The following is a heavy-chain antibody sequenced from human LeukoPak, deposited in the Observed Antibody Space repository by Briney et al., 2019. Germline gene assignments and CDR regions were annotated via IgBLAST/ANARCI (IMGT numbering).Heavy chain of an antibody. J-gene: IGHJ6*02. CDR2: IYSGGST. CDR1: GFTVSRNY. Sequence: PGGSLRLSCAASGFTVSRNYMSWVRQAPGKGLEWVSVIYSGGSTYYADSVKGRLTVSRDSSKNTLYLQMNSLRAEDTAVYYCAKESVVMVAALGYYNGMDVWGQGTTVTVSS. CDR3: AKESVVMVAALGYYNGMDV. D-gene: IGHD2-21*02. V-gene: IGHV3-53*01.